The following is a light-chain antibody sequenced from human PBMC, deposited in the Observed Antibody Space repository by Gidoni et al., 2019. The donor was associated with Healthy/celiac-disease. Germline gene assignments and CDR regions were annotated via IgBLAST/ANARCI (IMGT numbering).Light chain of an antibody. V-gene: IGKV3-11*01. J-gene: IGKJ1*01. Sequence: EIVLTQSPATLSFSPGERATHSCRASQSVSSYLAWYQQKPGQAPRLLIYDASNRATGIPARFSGSGSGTDFTLTISSLEPEDFAVYYCQQRSNWPWTFXXXTKVEIK. CDR2: DAS. CDR1: QSVSSY. CDR3: QQRSNWPWT.